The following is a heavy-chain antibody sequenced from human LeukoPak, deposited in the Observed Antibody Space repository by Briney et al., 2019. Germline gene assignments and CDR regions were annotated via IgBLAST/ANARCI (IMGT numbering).Heavy chain of an antibody. CDR2: IYQSGRT. D-gene: IGHD3-3*01. J-gene: IGHJ5*02. CDR3: ARLSRPPHYDFWSGYSQLIGVPNWFDP. CDR1: GFSISNSQW. Sequence: SGTLSLTCDVSGFSISNSQWWRWVRQPPGKGLEWIAEIYQSGRTNYNPSLRGRVTMSIDKSKNQFSLKLSSVTAADTAVYYCARLSRPPHYDFWSGYSQLIGVPNWFDPWGQGTLVTVSS. V-gene: IGHV4-4*02.